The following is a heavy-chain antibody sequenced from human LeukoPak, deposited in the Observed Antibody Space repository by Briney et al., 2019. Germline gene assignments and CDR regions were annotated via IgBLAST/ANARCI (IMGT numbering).Heavy chain of an antibody. J-gene: IGHJ4*02. D-gene: IGHD3-3*01. CDR1: GFTFSSYD. V-gene: IGHV3-13*05. CDR2: IGTAGDP. CDR3: ARGHSGIFGVVIAHYDY. Sequence: PGGSLRLFCAASGFTFSSYDMHWVRQATGKGLEWVSAIGTAGDPYYPGSVKGRFTISRENAKNSLYLQMNSLRAGDTAVYYCARGHSGIFGVVIAHYDYWGQGTLVTVSS.